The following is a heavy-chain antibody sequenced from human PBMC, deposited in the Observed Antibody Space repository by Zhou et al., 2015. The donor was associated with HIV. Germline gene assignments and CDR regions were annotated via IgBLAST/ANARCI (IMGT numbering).Heavy chain of an antibody. CDR2: MNPKSGNT. CDR1: GYTFTTYD. D-gene: IGHD3-22*01. CDR3: ARSSVNHDYAFDI. Sequence: QVQLVQSGAEVKKPGASVKVSCKASGYTFTTYDINWVRQAPGQGLEWVAWMNPKSGNTGHAQKFQGRVSMARNTSISTAYMVLSSLKSEDAAIYFCARSSVNHDYAFDIWGQGTKVIVSS. J-gene: IGHJ3*02. V-gene: IGHV1-8*01.